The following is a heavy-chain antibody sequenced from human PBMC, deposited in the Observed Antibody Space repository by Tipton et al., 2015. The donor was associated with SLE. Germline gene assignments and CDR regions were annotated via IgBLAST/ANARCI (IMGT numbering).Heavy chain of an antibody. D-gene: IGHD2-21*02. Sequence: TLSLTCAVSAYSISSDYYWGWIRQPPGKGLEWIGYIGHSGSTNYNPSLNSRVTMSIDTSKNQFSLKLTSVTAADTAVYYCARQLGWGDPFAFDYWGQGTLVTVSP. CDR3: ARQLGWGDPFAFDY. V-gene: IGHV4-38-2*01. CDR1: AYSISSDYY. CDR2: IGHSGST. J-gene: IGHJ4*02.